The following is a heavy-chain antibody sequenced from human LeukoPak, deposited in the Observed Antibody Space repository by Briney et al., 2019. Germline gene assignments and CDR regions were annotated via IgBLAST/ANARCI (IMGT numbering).Heavy chain of an antibody. J-gene: IGHJ4*02. Sequence: GGSLRLSCAASGFTFSSYAMNWVRQAPGKGLEWVSLISTSGRTHYADSVKGRFTISRDNSKNTLYLQMNRLGAEDTAVYHCAKDLDSTGYYSYGYWGQGTLVTVSS. CDR2: ISTSGRT. CDR1: GFTFSSYA. V-gene: IGHV3-23*01. D-gene: IGHD3-22*01. CDR3: AKDLDSTGYYSYGY.